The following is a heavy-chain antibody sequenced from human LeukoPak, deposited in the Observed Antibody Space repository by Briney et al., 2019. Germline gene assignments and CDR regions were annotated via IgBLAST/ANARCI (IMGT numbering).Heavy chain of an antibody. Sequence: GGSLRLSCAASGFTFSSYGTHWVRQAPGKRLEWVALISYDGSNKYYADSVKGRFTISRDNSKNTLYLQMNSLRTEDTAVYYCARVPYVSGTFDYWGQGTLVTVSS. CDR3: ARVPYVSGTFDY. CDR2: ISYDGSNK. CDR1: GFTFSSYG. J-gene: IGHJ4*02. V-gene: IGHV3-30*03. D-gene: IGHD3-10*01.